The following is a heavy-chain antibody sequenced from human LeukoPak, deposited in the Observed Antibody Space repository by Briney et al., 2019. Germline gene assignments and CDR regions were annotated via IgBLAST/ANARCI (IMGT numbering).Heavy chain of an antibody. CDR2: ISYDGSNK. D-gene: IGHD3-9*01. CDR1: GFTFSSYG. CDR3: AKDTVLRYFDWLLSLDY. J-gene: IGHJ4*02. Sequence: QPGGSLRLSCAASGFTFSSYGMHWVRQAPDKGLEWVAVISYDGSNKYYADSVKGRFTISRDNSKNTLYLQMNSLRAEDTAVYYCAKDTVLRYFDWLLSLDYWGQGTLVTVSS. V-gene: IGHV3-30*18.